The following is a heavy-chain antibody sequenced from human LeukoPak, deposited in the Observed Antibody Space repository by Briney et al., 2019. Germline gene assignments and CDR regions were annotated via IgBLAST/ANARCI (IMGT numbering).Heavy chain of an antibody. CDR2: ISGSGGST. CDR3: AKPYYYTSGSYSGGDY. V-gene: IGHV3-23*01. CDR1: GFTFSSYA. J-gene: IGHJ4*02. D-gene: IGHD3-10*01. Sequence: PGGSLRLSCAASGFTFSSYAMTWVRQVPGKGLDCVSSISGSGGSTYYADSVKGRFTISRDNSKNTLCLQMNSLRAEDPAVYFCAKPYYYTSGSYSGGDYWGQGTLVTVSS.